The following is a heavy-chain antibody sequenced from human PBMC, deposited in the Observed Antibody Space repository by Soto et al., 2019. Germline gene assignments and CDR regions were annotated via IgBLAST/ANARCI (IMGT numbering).Heavy chain of an antibody. V-gene: IGHV4-31*03. Sequence: TLSLTCTVSGGSISSGGYYWSWIRQHPGKGLEWIGYIYYSGSTYYNPSLKSRVTISVDTSKNQFSLKLSSVTAADTAVYYCARVPRKKYYYDSSGITWGQGTLVTVSS. CDR1: GGSISSGGYY. J-gene: IGHJ5*02. CDR3: ARVPRKKYYYDSSGIT. CDR2: IYYSGST. D-gene: IGHD3-22*01.